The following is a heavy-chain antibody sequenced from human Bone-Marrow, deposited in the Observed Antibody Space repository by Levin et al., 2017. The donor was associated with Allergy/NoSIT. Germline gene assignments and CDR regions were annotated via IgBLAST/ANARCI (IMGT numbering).Heavy chain of an antibody. D-gene: IGHD5-24*01. CDR1: GDSLSSYY. Sequence: SETLSLTCTVSGDSLSSYYWSWIRQPPGKRLEWIAYISYSGSTNYNPSLKSRVTLSVDTSKNHFSLHLTSVTAAATAVYYCARSLRRENFDYWGQGILVTVSS. J-gene: IGHJ4*02. CDR2: ISYSGST. V-gene: IGHV4-59*01. CDR3: ARSLRRENFDY.